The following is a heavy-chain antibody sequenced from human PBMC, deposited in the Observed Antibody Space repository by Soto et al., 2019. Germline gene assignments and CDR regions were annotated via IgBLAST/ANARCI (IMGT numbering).Heavy chain of an antibody. V-gene: IGHV3-74*01. CDR2: INSGGTTS. Sequence: EVQLVESGGALVQPGGSLRLSCAASGFPFSSSWMHWFRQAPGKGLVWVSRINSGGTTSYYADSVKGRFTISRDNAKNPLYLQMNSLRVDDTAVYFCASGGSGTYGRFDPWGQGTLVSVSS. D-gene: IGHD1-26*01. CDR3: ASGGSGTYGRFDP. J-gene: IGHJ5*02. CDR1: GFPFSSSW.